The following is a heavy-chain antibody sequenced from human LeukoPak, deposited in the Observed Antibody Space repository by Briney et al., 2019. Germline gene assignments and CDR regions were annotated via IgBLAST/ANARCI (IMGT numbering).Heavy chain of an antibody. Sequence: GGSLRLSCAASGFTFRSYGMHWVRQAPSKGLEWVAFIRYDGSDKYYADSVKGRFIISRDNSKNTVYLQMNSLRVEDTAVYYCAKDLRLAAATHLDYWGQGTLVTVSS. CDR2: IRYDGSDK. CDR3: AKDLRLAAATHLDY. D-gene: IGHD6-13*01. CDR1: GFTFRSYG. V-gene: IGHV3-30*02. J-gene: IGHJ4*02.